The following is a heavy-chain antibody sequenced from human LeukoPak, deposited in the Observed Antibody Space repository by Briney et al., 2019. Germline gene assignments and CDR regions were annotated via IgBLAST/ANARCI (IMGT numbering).Heavy chain of an antibody. V-gene: IGHV1-18*01. Sequence: ASVKVSCKASGYTFTSCGISWVRQAPGHGLEWMGWISAYNGNTNYAQKLQGRVTMTTDTSTSTAYMELRSLRSDDTAVYYCARQGGESYGDYVRDGMDVWGQGTTVTVSS. J-gene: IGHJ6*02. CDR1: GYTFTSCG. D-gene: IGHD4-17*01. CDR2: ISAYNGNT. CDR3: ARQGGESYGDYVRDGMDV.